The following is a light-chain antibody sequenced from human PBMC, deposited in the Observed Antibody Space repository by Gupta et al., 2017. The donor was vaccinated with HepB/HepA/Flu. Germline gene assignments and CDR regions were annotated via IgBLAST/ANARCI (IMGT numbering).Light chain of an antibody. CDR3: QQDGSSPCT. J-gene: IGKJ2*02. CDR2: GAS. Sequence: ELVLTQSPGTLSLSPGERATLSCRASQSVSSSYLAWYQQKPGQAPRLLIYGASSRATGIPDRFSGSGSGTDFTLTISSLEPEDFAVYYCQQDGSSPCTFGQGTKVDIK. CDR1: QSVSSSY. V-gene: IGKV3-20*01.